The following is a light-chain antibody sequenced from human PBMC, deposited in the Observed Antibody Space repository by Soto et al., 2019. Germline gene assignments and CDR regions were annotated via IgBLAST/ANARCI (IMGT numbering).Light chain of an antibody. Sequence: IQLTQSPSSLSASVGDRVTITCRASQTISGWLAWYQQKPGKAPKLLIYDASSLESGVPSRFSGSESGTEFTLTISSLQPEDFATYYCQQYKNLYSFGQGTKLEIK. V-gene: IGKV1-5*01. J-gene: IGKJ2*03. CDR2: DAS. CDR1: QTISGW. CDR3: QQYKNLYS.